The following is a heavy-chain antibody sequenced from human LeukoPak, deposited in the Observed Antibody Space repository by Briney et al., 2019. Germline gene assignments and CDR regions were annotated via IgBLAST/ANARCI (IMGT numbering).Heavy chain of an antibody. D-gene: IGHD6-13*01. V-gene: IGHV4-59*07. CDR1: GGSISSHY. Sequence: PSDTLSLTCTVSGGSISSHYWRWIRQSPAKGLERIGYIYSCGSSNYNPSLKSRVTISVDTSKNQFSLKLSSVSAADTAVYYCASHRHSSSWAFDYWGQGTLVTVSS. CDR2: IYSCGSS. J-gene: IGHJ4*02. CDR3: ASHRHSSSWAFDY.